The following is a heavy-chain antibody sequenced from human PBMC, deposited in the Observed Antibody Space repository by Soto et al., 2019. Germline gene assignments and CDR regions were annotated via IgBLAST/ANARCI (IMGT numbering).Heavy chain of an antibody. J-gene: IGHJ4*02. CDR1: GGSISSYY. CDR2: IYYSGST. Sequence: SETLSLTCTVSGGSISSYYWSWIRQPPGKGLEWIGYIYYSGSTNYNPSLKSRVTISVDTSKNQFSLKLSSVTAADTAVYYCARGTYHPNYDFWSGYETKFDYWGQGTLVTVSS. D-gene: IGHD3-3*01. CDR3: ARGTYHPNYDFWSGYETKFDY. V-gene: IGHV4-59*01.